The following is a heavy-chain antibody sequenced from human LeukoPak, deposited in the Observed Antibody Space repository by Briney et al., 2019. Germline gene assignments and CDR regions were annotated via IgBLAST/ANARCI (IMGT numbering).Heavy chain of an antibody. V-gene: IGHV3-30*03. Sequence: GRSLRLSCAGSGVTFSNYGMYWVRQAPGKGLEWVAVISYDGSNKYYADSVKGRFTISRDNSKNTLYLQMGSLRAEDMAVYYCTRDIGRLRGGAFDFWGQGTMVTVSS. CDR3: TRDIGRLRGGAFDF. D-gene: IGHD2-15*01. CDR1: GVTFSNYG. CDR2: ISYDGSNK. J-gene: IGHJ3*01.